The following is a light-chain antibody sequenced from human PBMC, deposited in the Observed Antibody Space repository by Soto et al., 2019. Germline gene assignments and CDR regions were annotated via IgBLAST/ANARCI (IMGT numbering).Light chain of an antibody. CDR1: SSDVGGYNY. V-gene: IGLV2-14*01. Sequence: QSVLTQPASGSGSPGQSITISCTGTSSDVGGYNYVSWYQQHPGKAPKLMIYDVSNRPSGVSNRFSGSKSGNTASLTISGLQAEDEADYYCSSYTSRSTLVFGGGTQLTVL. J-gene: IGLJ2*01. CDR2: DVS. CDR3: SSYTSRSTLV.